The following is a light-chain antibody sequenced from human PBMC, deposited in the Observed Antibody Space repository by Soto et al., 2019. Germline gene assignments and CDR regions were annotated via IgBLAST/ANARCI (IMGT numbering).Light chain of an antibody. J-gene: IGKJ4*01. Sequence: RASQTVSSNLVWYQQKPGQAPRLLVYGASTRATGFPARFSGSRSGPEFTLTISSLEPEDFAVYYCQQRAKRVTFGRGTKVDIK. V-gene: IGKV3-15*01. CDR2: GAS. CDR1: QTVSSN. CDR3: QQRAKRVT.